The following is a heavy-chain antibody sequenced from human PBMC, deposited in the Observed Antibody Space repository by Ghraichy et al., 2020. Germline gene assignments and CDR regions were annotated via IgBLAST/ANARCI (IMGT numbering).Heavy chain of an antibody. J-gene: IGHJ6*03. CDR2: IIPIIGTA. V-gene: IGHV1-69*13. CDR3: AGEWRDERGYYYYDYMDV. Sequence: SVKVSCKASGGTFSSYAISWVRQAPGQGLEWMGGIIPIIGTANYAQKFQGRVTITADESTSTAYMDLSSRGSEDPAVYYCAGEWRDERGYYYYDYMDVWGKGTTGTVSS. D-gene: IGHD2-21*02. CDR1: GGTFSSYA.